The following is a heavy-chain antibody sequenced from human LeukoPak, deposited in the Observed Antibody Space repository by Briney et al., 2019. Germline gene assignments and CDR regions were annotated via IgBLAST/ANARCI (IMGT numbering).Heavy chain of an antibody. CDR3: TTYDFWSGYYYMDV. D-gene: IGHD3-3*01. CDR1: GFTFGDYG. Sequence: GGSLRLSCTASGFTFGDYGMSWFRQAPGKGLEWVGFIRSKAYGGTTEYAASVKGRFTISRDDSKGIAYLQMNSLKTEDTAVYYCTTYDFWSGYYYMDVWGKGTTVTVSS. J-gene: IGHJ6*03. V-gene: IGHV3-49*03. CDR2: IRSKAYGGTT.